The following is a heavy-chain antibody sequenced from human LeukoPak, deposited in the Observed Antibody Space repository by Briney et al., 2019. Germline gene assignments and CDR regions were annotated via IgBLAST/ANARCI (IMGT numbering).Heavy chain of an antibody. CDR1: GYTFTGYY. Sequence: ASVKVSCKASGYTFTGYYMHWVRQAPGQGLEWMGWINPNSGGTNYAQKFQGWVTMTRDTSISTAYMELSRLRSDDTAVYYCARLIAVAGTRGEIYFDYWGQGTLVTVSS. CDR2: INPNSGGT. J-gene: IGHJ4*02. V-gene: IGHV1-2*04. D-gene: IGHD6-19*01. CDR3: ARLIAVAGTRGEIYFDY.